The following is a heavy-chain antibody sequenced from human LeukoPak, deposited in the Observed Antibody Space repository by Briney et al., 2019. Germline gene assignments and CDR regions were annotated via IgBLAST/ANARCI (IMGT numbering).Heavy chain of an antibody. J-gene: IGHJ4*02. CDR2: IYYSGST. Sequence: PSETLSLTCTVSGGSISSSSYYWGWIRQPPGKGLEWIGCIYYSGSTYYNPSLKSRVTISVDTSKNQFSLKLSSVTAADTAVYYCARGNVAGATISAPLDYWGQGTLVTVSS. V-gene: IGHV4-39*07. D-gene: IGHD1-26*01. CDR1: GGSISSSSYY. CDR3: ARGNVAGATISAPLDY.